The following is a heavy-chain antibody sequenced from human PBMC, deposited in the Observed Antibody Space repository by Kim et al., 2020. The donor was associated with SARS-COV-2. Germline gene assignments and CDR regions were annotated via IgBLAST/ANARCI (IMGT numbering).Heavy chain of an antibody. CDR1: GYSISSGYY. D-gene: IGHD4-4*01. J-gene: IGHJ4*02. V-gene: IGHV4-38-2*02. CDR2: IYHSGST. Sequence: SETLSLTCTVSGYSISSGYYWGWIRQPPGKGLEWIGSIYHSGSTYYNPSLKSRVTISVDTSKNQFSLKLSSVTAADTAVYYCARNDYSLSVDYFDYWGQGTLVTVSS. CDR3: ARNDYSLSVDYFDY.